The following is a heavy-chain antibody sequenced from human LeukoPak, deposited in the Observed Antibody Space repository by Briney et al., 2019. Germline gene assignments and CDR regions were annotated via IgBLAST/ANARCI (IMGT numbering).Heavy chain of an antibody. CDR2: VYYTEIT. CDR1: GDPIRSGDHY. J-gene: IGHJ4*02. Sequence: SETLSLTCTVSGDPIRSGDHYWHWLRQSPGKGLEWIGYVYYTEITNYNPSLKSRVTISLDTSRNEISLKLASVTAADTAVYYCARRTPIVSCPIDQWGQGLLVTVSS. CDR3: ARRTPIVSCPIDQ. D-gene: IGHD5/OR15-5a*01. V-gene: IGHV4-30-4*08.